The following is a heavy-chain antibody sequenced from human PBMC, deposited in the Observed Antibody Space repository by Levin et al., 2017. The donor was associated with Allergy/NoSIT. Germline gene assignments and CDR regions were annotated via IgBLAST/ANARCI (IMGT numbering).Heavy chain of an antibody. CDR3: ARIRSSGGIVDFDY. V-gene: IGHV2-70*11. D-gene: IGHD2-15*01. CDR2: IDWDDDK. CDR1: GFSLSTSGMC. Sequence: TLSLTCTFSGFSLSTSGMCVSWIRQPPGKALEWLARIDWDDDKYYSTSLKTRLTISKDTSKNQVVLTMTNMDPVDTATYYCARIRSSGGIVDFDYWGQGTLVTVSS. J-gene: IGHJ4*02.